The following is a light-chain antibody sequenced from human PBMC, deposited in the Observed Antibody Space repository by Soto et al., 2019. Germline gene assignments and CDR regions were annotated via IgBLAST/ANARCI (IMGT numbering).Light chain of an antibody. V-gene: IGKV3-11*01. CDR1: ETIRNL. CDR3: QQRHNWPIT. Sequence: EIVLTQSPATLSLSPRERATLSCRASETIRNLLAWYQQRPGQAPRLLIYDAFSRAPGIPARFSGGGSGTDFTLTISSLEPEDFGVYYCQQRHNWPITFGQGTRLEIK. J-gene: IGKJ5*01. CDR2: DAF.